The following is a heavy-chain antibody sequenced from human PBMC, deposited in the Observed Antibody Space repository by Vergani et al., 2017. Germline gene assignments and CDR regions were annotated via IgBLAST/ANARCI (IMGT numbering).Heavy chain of an antibody. V-gene: IGHV4-39*01. D-gene: IGHD3-9*01. CDR2: IYHSGGA. CDR1: GGSITSSSYY. Sequence: QLHLQESGPGLVKPSETLSLTCTVSGGSITSSSYYWGWIRQPPGKGLEWIGNIYHSGGAYYNPSLKGRVTISVDTSKNQFSLEVTSVTAADTAIYFGARTESFILRYCHWALWGQGTLVTVSS. CDR3: ARTESFILRYCHWAL. J-gene: IGHJ4*02.